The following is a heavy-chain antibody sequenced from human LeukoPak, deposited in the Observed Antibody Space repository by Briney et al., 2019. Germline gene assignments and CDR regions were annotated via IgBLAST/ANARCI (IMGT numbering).Heavy chain of an antibody. V-gene: IGHV3-30-3*01. D-gene: IGHD3-22*01. CDR3: ARPHDSSGYYSPFDY. CDR1: GFTFCSYA. CDR2: ISYDGSNK. J-gene: IGHJ4*02. Sequence: GGSLRLSCAASGFTFCSYAMHWVRQAPGKGLEWVAVISYDGSNKYYADSVKGRFTISRDNSKNTLYLQMNSLRAEDTAVYYCARPHDSSGYYSPFDYWGQGTLVTVSS.